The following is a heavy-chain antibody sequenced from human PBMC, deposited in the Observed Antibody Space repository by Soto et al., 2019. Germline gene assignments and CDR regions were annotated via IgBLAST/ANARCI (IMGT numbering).Heavy chain of an antibody. CDR2: MNPNSGNT. V-gene: IGHV1-8*01. J-gene: IGHJ6*02. CDR3: ARGGYSSGWYPLTFYYYGMDV. D-gene: IGHD6-19*01. CDR1: GYTFTSYV. Sequence: GASVKVSCKASGYTFTSYVINWVRQATGQGLEWMGWMNPNSGNTGYAQKFQGRVTMTRNTSISTAYMELSSLRSGDTAVYYCARGGYSSGWYPLTFYYYGMDVWGQGTTVTVSS.